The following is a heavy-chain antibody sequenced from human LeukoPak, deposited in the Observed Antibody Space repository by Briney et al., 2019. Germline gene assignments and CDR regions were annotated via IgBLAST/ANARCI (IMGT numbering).Heavy chain of an antibody. J-gene: IGHJ4*02. CDR3: AKAEPVGAMGLGYYFDF. D-gene: IGHD1-26*01. CDR2: ISTSGSTI. Sequence: PGGSLRLSCAASGFTFSTYEMDWVRQAPGKGLEWVSFISTSGSTIYYADSVKGRFTISRDNAKNSLYLQINSLRAEDMALYYCAKAEPVGAMGLGYYFDFWGQGTLVTVSS. CDR1: GFTFSTYE. V-gene: IGHV3-48*03.